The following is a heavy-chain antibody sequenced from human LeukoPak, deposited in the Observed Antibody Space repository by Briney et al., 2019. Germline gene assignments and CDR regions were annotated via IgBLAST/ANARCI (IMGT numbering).Heavy chain of an antibody. Sequence: ASVKVSCKASGYTFTSYGISWVRQAPGQGLEWMGWISAYNGNTNYAQNPQGRVTMTTDTSTSTVYMELRSLRSDDTAVYYCAATGGAFDIWGQGTMVTVSS. D-gene: IGHD1-26*01. V-gene: IGHV1-18*01. CDR3: AATGGAFDI. J-gene: IGHJ3*02. CDR1: GYTFTSYG. CDR2: ISAYNGNT.